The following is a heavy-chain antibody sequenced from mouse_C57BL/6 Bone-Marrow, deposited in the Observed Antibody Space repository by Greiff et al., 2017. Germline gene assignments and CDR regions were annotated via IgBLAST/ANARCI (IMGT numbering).Heavy chain of an antibody. D-gene: IGHD1-1*01. CDR3: VGATVVYFDY. Sequence: LVEPGASVKISCKASGYAFSSSWMNWVKQRPGKGLEWIGRIYPGDGDTNYNGKFKGKATLTADKSSSTAYMQLSSLTSEDSAVYFCVGATVVYFDYWGQGTTLTVSS. CDR2: IYPGDGDT. J-gene: IGHJ2*01. CDR1: GYAFSSSW. V-gene: IGHV1-82*01.